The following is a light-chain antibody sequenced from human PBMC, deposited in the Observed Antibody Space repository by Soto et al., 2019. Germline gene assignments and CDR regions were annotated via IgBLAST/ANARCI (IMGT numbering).Light chain of an antibody. CDR2: EVT. V-gene: IGLV2-23*02. CDR3: GSYAGRSTFV. CDR1: NSDIGSYNL. J-gene: IGLJ3*02. Sequence: QSVLTQPASVSGSPGQSITISCTGTNSDIGSYNLVSWYQQHPGKAPKLMIYEVTKWPSGVSNRFSGSKSGNTASLTISGLQAEDEADYYCGSYAGRSTFVFGGGTKVTVL.